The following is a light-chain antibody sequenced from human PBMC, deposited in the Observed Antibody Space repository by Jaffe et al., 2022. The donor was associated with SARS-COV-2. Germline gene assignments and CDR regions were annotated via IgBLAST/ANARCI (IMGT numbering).Light chain of an antibody. CDR1: QSVSSN. V-gene: IGKV3-15*01. J-gene: IGKJ2*01. Sequence: EIVMTQSPATLSVSPGERATLSCRASQSVSSNLAWYQQNPGQAPRLLIYGASTRATGIPARFSGSGSGTEFTLTISNLQSEDFAVYYCLQYYNWPPYTFGQGTKLEIK. CDR2: GAS. CDR3: LQYYNWPPYT.